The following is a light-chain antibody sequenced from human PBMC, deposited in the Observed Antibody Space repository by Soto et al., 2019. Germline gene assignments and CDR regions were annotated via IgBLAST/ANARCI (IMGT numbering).Light chain of an antibody. CDR1: QSVSNSY. Sequence: DIVLTQSPATLSLSPGERATLSCRASQSVSNSYLAWYQQKPGQAPRLLIYDASNRATGIPARFNGSGSGTDFTLTISCLEPEDFAVYYCQQRSNWPLTFGGGTKVDIK. CDR3: QQRSNWPLT. CDR2: DAS. J-gene: IGKJ4*01. V-gene: IGKV3-11*01.